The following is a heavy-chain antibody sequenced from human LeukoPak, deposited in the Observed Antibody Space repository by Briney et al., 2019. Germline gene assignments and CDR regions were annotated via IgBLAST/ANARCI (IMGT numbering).Heavy chain of an antibody. CDR2: IYSSGRT. D-gene: IGHD4-11*01. CDR3: ARVRLGEGYGMDV. Sequence: SETLSLTCAVYGGSFSGHSWSWVRQPPGKGLECIGYIYSSGRTNYNPSLKSRVTISVDTSKSQFSLKVSSVTAADTAVYYCARVRLGEGYGMDVWGQGTTVTVSS. J-gene: IGHJ6*02. CDR1: GGSFSGHS. V-gene: IGHV4-59*11.